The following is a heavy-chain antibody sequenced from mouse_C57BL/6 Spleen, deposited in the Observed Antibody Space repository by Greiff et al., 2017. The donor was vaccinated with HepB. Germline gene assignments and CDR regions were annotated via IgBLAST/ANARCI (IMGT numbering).Heavy chain of an antibody. D-gene: IGHD2-2*01. CDR1: GYAFSSSW. CDR3: VPMVTTRGDWYFDV. CDR2: IYPGDGDT. V-gene: IGHV1-82*01. J-gene: IGHJ1*03. Sequence: QVQLQQSGPELVKPGASVKISCKASGYAFSSSWMNWVKQRPGKGLEWIGRIYPGDGDTNYNGKFKGKATLTADKSSSTAYMQLSSLTSEDSAVYFCVPMVTTRGDWYFDVWGTGTTVTVSS.